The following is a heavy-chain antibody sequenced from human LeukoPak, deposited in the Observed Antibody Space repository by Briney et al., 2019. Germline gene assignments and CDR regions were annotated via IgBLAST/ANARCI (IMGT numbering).Heavy chain of an antibody. J-gene: IGHJ4*02. CDR1: GFTFSNAE. CDR2: IKSKSDAGTT. CDR3: TTGHYVWGSSCDY. V-gene: IGHV3-15*01. D-gene: IGHD3-16*01. Sequence: GGSLRLSCAASGFTFSNAEMTWVRQAPGKGLEWVCRIKSKSDAGTTDYAAPVKGRFTISRDDSKNTLYLQMNSLKIEDTAVYYCTTGHYVWGSSCDYWGQGTLVTVSS.